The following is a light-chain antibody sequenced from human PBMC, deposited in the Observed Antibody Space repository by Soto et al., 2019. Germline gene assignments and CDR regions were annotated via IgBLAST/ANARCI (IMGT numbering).Light chain of an antibody. CDR1: NSDIGGYDF. V-gene: IGLV2-8*01. CDR3: SSYAGSNNVG. Sequence: QSVLTQPPSASGSPGQSVTISCTGSNSDIGGYDFVSWYQQHPGKAPKLIIYDVTKRPSGVPDRFSGSKSGNTASLTVSGLQAEDEADYYCSSYAGSNNVGFGGGTKLTVL. J-gene: IGLJ2*01. CDR2: DVT.